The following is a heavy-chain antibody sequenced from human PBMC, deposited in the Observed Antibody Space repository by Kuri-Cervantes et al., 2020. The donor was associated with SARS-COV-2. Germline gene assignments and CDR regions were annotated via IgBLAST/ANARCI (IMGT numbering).Heavy chain of an antibody. CDR1: GFTFSSYS. CDR2: IRSKPNNYAT. D-gene: IGHD2-15*01. CDR3: TSGSCSGGRCYYSFDY. J-gene: IGHJ4*02. Sequence: GESLKISCAASGFTFSSYSINWVRQASGKGLEWVGRIRSKPNNYATAYTASVKGRFTISRDDSENTAYLQMNSLKTEDTAVYFCTSGSCSGGRCYYSFDYWGQGTLVTVSS. V-gene: IGHV3-73*01.